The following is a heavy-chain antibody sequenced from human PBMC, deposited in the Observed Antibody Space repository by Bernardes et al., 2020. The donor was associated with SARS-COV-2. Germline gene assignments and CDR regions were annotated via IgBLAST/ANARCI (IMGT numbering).Heavy chain of an antibody. CDR1: GFTFSNYA. Sequence: GGSLRLSCAASGFTFSNYAMSWVRQAPGKGLEWVSSISGSGGSTYYADYVEGRFTISRDNSGNTLYLQMNSLRAEDTAIFYCAKERSRSSSWRSSDYWGQGTLVTVSS. CDR2: ISGSGGST. V-gene: IGHV3-23*01. D-gene: IGHD6-6*01. J-gene: IGHJ4*02. CDR3: AKERSRSSSWRSSDY.